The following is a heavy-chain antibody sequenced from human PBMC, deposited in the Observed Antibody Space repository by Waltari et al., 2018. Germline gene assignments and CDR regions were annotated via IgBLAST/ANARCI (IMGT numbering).Heavy chain of an antibody. CDR3: ARVRDYVILFDY. CDR1: GYSISSGYY. CDR2: IYHSGST. Sequence: QVQLQESGPGLVKPSETLSPTCAVSGYSISSGYYWGWIRQPPGKGLEWIGSIYHSGSTYYNPSLKSRVTISVDTSKNQFSLKLSSVTAADTAVYYCARVRDYVILFDYWGQGTLVTVSS. J-gene: IGHJ4*02. D-gene: IGHD4-17*01. V-gene: IGHV4-38-2*01.